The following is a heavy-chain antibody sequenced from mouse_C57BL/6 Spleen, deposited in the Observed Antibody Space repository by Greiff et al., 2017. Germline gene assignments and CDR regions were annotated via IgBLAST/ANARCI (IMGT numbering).Heavy chain of an antibody. J-gene: IGHJ2*01. V-gene: IGHV1-64*01. CDR1: GYTFTSYW. CDR3: ARGEGGYSYYFDY. D-gene: IGHD2-3*01. CDR2: IHPNSGST. Sequence: QVQLQQPGAELVKPGASVKLSCKASGYTFTSYWMHWVKQRPGQGLEWIGMIHPNSGSTNYNEKFKSNATLTVDKSSSTAYMQLSRLTSEDSAVYYCARGEGGYSYYFDYWGQGTTLTVSS.